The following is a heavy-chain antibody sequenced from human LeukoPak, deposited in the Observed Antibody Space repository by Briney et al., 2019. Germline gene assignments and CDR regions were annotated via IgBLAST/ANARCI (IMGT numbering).Heavy chain of an antibody. CDR1: GYSISSGHY. D-gene: IGHD3-10*01. V-gene: IGHV4-38-2*01. J-gene: IGHJ4*02. CDR2: IYHSGGT. CDR3: AGFTPAVDY. Sequence: PSETLSLTCAVSGYSISSGHYWGWIRQPPGKGLEWIGSIYHSGGTYYNPSLKSRVTISVDASKNQFSLKVKSVTAADTAVYYCAGFTPAVDYCSQGTLVTVSS.